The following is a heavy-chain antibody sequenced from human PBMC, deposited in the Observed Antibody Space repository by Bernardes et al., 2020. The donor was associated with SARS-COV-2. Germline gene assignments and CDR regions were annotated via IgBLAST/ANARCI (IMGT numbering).Heavy chain of an antibody. CDR1: GYTFTCYG. Sequence: ASVKVSCKASGYTFTCYGISWVRQAPGQGLEWMGWISAYNGNTNYAQKLQGRVTMTTDTSTSTAYMELRSLRSDDTAVYYCARVTLWFGELLSPLTWFDPWGQGTLVTVSS. CDR2: ISAYNGNT. J-gene: IGHJ5*02. D-gene: IGHD3-10*01. V-gene: IGHV1-18*01. CDR3: ARVTLWFGELLSPLTWFDP.